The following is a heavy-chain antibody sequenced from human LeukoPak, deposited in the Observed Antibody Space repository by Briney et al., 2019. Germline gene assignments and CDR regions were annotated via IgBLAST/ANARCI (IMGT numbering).Heavy chain of an antibody. CDR2: ISNDGSRK. Sequence: GGSLRLSCAASGFTFSSYGMHWVRQAPGKGLEWVAIISNDGSRKYYAHSVEGRFTISRDNSKNTLYLQMDSLRAEDTAVYYCAVWGARFLEWRQYDYWGQGTLVTVSS. J-gene: IGHJ4*02. V-gene: IGHV3-30*03. D-gene: IGHD3-3*01. CDR1: GFTFSSYG. CDR3: AVWGARFLEWRQYDY.